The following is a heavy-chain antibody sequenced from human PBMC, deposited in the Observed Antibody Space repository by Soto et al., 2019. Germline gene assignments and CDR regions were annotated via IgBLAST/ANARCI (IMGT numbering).Heavy chain of an antibody. D-gene: IGHD6-13*01. Sequence: GGSLRLSCAASGFTFSSYAMHRVRQAPGKGLEWVAVISYDGSNKYYADSVKVRFTISRDNSKNTLYLQMNSLRAEDTAVYYCASPTHGIEAAGTFYYYYGMDVWGQGTTVTVSS. V-gene: IGHV3-30-3*01. CDR3: ASPTHGIEAAGTFYYYYGMDV. CDR1: GFTFSSYA. CDR2: ISYDGSNK. J-gene: IGHJ6*02.